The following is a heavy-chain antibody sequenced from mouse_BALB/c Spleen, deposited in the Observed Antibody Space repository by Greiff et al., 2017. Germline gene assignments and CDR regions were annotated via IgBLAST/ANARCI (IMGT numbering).Heavy chain of an antibody. CDR2: IDPYNGGT. V-gene: IGHV1S135*01. J-gene: IGHJ3*01. D-gene: IGHD2-1*01. Sequence: VQLKESGPELGKPGASVKISCKASGYSFTGYNMYWVKQSHRKSLEWIGYIDPYNGGTSYNQKSKGKATLTVDKSSSTAYMHLNSLTSEDSAIYYCASGGYGNYGTWFAYWGQGTLVTVSA. CDR3: ASGGYGNYGTWFAY. CDR1: GYSFTGYN.